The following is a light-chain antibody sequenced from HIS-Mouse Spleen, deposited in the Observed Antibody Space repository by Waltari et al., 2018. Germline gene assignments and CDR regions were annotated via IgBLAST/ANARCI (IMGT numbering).Light chain of an antibody. V-gene: IGLV2-23*01. J-gene: IGLJ3*02. CDR3: CSYAGSSTWV. CDR2: EGS. Sequence: QSALTQPASVPGSPGQPIPLSCTGTSSDVGGYNLCSWYQQPPGKAPKLMIYEGSKRPSGVSNRFSGSKSGNTACLTISGLQAEDEADYYCCSYAGSSTWVFGGGNKLTVL. CDR1: SSDVGGYNL.